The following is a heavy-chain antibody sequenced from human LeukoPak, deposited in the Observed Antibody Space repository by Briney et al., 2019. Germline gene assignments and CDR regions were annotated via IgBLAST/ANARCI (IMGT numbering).Heavy chain of an antibody. V-gene: IGHV4-39*07. CDR3: ARPADSIAAAGSWNAFDI. Sequence: SETLSLTCTVSGDSISSGGYYWSWIRQPPGKGLEWIGSIYYSGSTYYNPSLKSRVTISVDTSKNQFSLKLSSVAAADTAVYYCARPADSIAAAGSWNAFDIWGQGTMVTVSS. J-gene: IGHJ3*02. D-gene: IGHD6-13*01. CDR1: GDSISSGGYY. CDR2: IYYSGST.